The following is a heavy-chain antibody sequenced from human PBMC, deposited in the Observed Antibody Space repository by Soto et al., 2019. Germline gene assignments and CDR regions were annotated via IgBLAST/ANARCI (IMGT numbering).Heavy chain of an antibody. V-gene: IGHV1-46*01. D-gene: IGHD3-16*01. CDR1: GDSVSNDY. CDR3: AKGRGGKTVANFGMDV. Sequence: QVRLVQSGAEVRKTGASVKISCKASGDSVSNDYLHWVRQAPGQGFEWLGVISPFGGATAYAQSFKGRVTVTMDKSSTTLYLELSSLRSDDTAVYYCAKGRGGKTVANFGMDVRGQGVTVTVSS. J-gene: IGHJ6*02. CDR2: ISPFGGAT.